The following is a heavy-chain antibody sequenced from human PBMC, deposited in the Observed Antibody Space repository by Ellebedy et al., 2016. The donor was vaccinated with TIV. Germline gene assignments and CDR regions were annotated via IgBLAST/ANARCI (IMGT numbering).Heavy chain of an antibody. D-gene: IGHD3-22*01. CDR3: ARDLPTKDVRGGYRSPFGY. Sequence: ASVKVSCXASGYTFTSYGISWVRQAPGQGLEWMRWISAYNGNTNYAQKLQGRVTMTTDTSTSTAYMELSSLRSDDTAVYYCARDLPTKDVRGGYRSPFGYWGQGTLVTVSS. CDR2: ISAYNGNT. V-gene: IGHV1-18*01. J-gene: IGHJ4*02. CDR1: GYTFTSYG.